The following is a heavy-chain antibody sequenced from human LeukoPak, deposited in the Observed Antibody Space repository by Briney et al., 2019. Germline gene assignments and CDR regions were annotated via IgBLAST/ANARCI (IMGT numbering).Heavy chain of an antibody. J-gene: IGHJ4*02. V-gene: IGHV3-66*01. CDR3: ARDQYYDSSGYSSHETFDY. CDR1: GFTVSSNY. CDR2: IYSGGST. Sequence: PGGSLRLSCAASGFTVSSNYMSWVRQAPGKGLEWVSVIYSGGSTYYADSVKGRFTISRDNAKNSLYLQMNSLRAEDTAVYYCARDQYYDSSGYSSHETFDYWGQGTLVTVSS. D-gene: IGHD3-22*01.